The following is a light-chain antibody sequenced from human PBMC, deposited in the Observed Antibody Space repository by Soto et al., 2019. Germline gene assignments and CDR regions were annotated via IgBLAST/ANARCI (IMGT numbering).Light chain of an antibody. CDR2: GAS. J-gene: IGKJ5*01. V-gene: IGKV3-20*01. CDR1: QSFSSSY. CDR3: QQYGTSIT. Sequence: EIVLTQSPGTLSLSPGERATLSCRASQSFSSSYLAWYQQKPGQAPRLLIYGASSRPTGNPDRFSGSGSGTDXTLTISTLEPENFAMYYCQQYGTSITFGQGTRLE.